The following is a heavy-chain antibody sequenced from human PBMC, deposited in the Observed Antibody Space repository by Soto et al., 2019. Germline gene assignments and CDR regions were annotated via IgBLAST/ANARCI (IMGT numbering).Heavy chain of an antibody. CDR3: AKDSSNPPPAYGMDV. CDR2: ISYDGSYK. J-gene: IGHJ6*02. V-gene: IGHV3-30*18. Sequence: QVQLVESGGGVVQPGRSLRLSCAASGFTFIRYGMHWVRQAPGKGLEWVAGISYDGSYKYYVDSVKGRFTISRDNSKNTLYQQMDSLRGEDTAVYYCAKDSSNPPPAYGMDVWGQGTTVTVSS. CDR1: GFTFIRYG.